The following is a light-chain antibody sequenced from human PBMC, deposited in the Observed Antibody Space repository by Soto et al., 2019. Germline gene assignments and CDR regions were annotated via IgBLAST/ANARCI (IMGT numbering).Light chain of an antibody. Sequence: QSALTQPASVSGSPGQSITISCTGTSSDIGSYDYVSWYQQHPGKAPNLIIYEVTDRPSGVSNRFSGSKSRNTASLTISGLQAEDEADYYCSSFTSTSTRLFGSGTKVTVL. J-gene: IGLJ1*01. V-gene: IGLV2-14*01. CDR1: SSDIGSYDY. CDR3: SSFTSTSTRL. CDR2: EVT.